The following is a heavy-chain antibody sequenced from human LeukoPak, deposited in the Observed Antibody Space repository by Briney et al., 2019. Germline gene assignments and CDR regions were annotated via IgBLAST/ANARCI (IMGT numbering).Heavy chain of an antibody. J-gene: IGHJ4*02. Sequence: GASVKVSCKASGYTFTGYYMHWVRQAPGQGLEWMGWINPNSGGTNYAQKFQGRATMTRDTSISTAYMELSRLRSDDTAVYYCARDTVKGSGSSILGYWGQGTLVTVSS. CDR2: INPNSGGT. CDR3: ARDTVKGSGSSILGY. V-gene: IGHV1-2*02. CDR1: GYTFTGYY. D-gene: IGHD3-10*01.